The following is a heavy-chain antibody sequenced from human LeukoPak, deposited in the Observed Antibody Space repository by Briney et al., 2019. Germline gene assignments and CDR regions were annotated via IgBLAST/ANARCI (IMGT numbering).Heavy chain of an antibody. CDR3: ARDRTGAAALDF. CDR1: GGSFSGHY. CDR2: STHTGST. J-gene: IGHJ4*02. D-gene: IGHD2-2*01. Sequence: SETLSLTCAVYGGSFSGHYWTWIRQAPGKGLEWIGESTHTGSTNYNPSLKSRVTISVDTSKNQFSLKLTSVSAADTAVYNCARDRTGAAALDFWGPGTLATVSS. V-gene: IGHV4-34*01.